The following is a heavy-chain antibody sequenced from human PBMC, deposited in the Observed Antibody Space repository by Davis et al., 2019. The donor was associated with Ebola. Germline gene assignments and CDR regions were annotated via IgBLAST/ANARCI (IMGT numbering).Heavy chain of an antibody. CDR1: GFTFSSYA. D-gene: IGHD3-22*01. Sequence: GESLKISCAASGFTFSSYAMHWVRQAPGKGLEWVAVISYDGSNKYYADSVKGRFTISRDNSKNTLYLQMNSLRAEDTAVYYCAKDLTMIVVESADYWGQGTLVTVSS. CDR2: ISYDGSNK. V-gene: IGHV3-30*04. J-gene: IGHJ4*02. CDR3: AKDLTMIVVESADY.